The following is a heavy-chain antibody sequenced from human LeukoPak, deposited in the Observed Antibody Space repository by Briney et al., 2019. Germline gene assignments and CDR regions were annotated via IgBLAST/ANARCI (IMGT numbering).Heavy chain of an antibody. Sequence: ASVKVSCKASGYTFTGYYMHWVRQAPGQGLEWMGWINPNSGGTNYAQKFQGRVTMTRDTSISTAYMELSRLRSDGTAVYYCARLMRYYDFWSGDYYGMDVWGQGTTVTVSS. CDR1: GYTFTGYY. D-gene: IGHD3-3*01. CDR3: ARLMRYYDFWSGDYYGMDV. V-gene: IGHV1-2*02. CDR2: INPNSGGT. J-gene: IGHJ6*02.